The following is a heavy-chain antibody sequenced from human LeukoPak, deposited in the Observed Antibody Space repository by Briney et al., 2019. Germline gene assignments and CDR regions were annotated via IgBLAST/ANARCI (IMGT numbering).Heavy chain of an antibody. CDR3: ARSQHDYSSSVTWFDP. V-gene: IGHV4-39*01. CDR1: GGTISSGTYY. Sequence: SGTLSLTCTASGGTISSGTYYWGWIRPPPGQGLECIVSIYYSGSAYYNPSLKSRVTISVDTSRNQFSLKLSSVTAADAAVYSCARSQHDYSSSVTWFDPWGQGTLVTVSS. J-gene: IGHJ5*02. D-gene: IGHD6-6*01. CDR2: IYYSGSA.